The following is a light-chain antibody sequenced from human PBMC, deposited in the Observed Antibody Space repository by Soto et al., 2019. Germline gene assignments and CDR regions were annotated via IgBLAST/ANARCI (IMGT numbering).Light chain of an antibody. J-gene: IGKJ1*01. CDR2: GAS. V-gene: IGKV3D-15*01. CDR1: QSVSSN. Sequence: EIVMTQSPATLSVSPGERATLSCRASQSVSSNLAWYQQKPGQAPRLLIYGASTRATGIPARFSGSGSGTEFTLTISSLQSDAFEVYYCQKYNNWPPWTFGQGTKVEIK. CDR3: QKYNNWPPWT.